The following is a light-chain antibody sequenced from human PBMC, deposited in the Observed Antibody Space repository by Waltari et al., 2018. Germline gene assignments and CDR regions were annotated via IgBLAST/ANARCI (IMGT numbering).Light chain of an antibody. CDR1: SSDVGGYNY. CDR2: DVS. V-gene: IGLV2-14*03. J-gene: IGLJ2*01. CDR3: SSYTSSSTLV. Sequence: QSALTQPASVSGSPGQSITISCTGTSSDVGGYNYVSWYQQHPGKAPKLMIYDVSDRPSGVYMRFSGSKSGNTASLTISGLQAEDEADYYCSSYTSSSTLVFGGGTKLTVL.